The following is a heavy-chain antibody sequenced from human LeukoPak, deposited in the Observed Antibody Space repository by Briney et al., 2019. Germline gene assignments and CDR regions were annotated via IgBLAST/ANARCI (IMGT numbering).Heavy chain of an antibody. CDR3: ARGWVYYFDY. Sequence: GGSLRLSCSASGFAFSSYSMSWVRQAPGKGLEWVSYISSSGSAIYYADSVKGRFTISRDNAKNSLYLQMNSLRDEDTAVYYCARGWVYYFDYWGQGTLVTVSS. CDR2: ISSSGSAI. J-gene: IGHJ4*02. D-gene: IGHD1-26*01. V-gene: IGHV3-48*02. CDR1: GFAFSSYS.